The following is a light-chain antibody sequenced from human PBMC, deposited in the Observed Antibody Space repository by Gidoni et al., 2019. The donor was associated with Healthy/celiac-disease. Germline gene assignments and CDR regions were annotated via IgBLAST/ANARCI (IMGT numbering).Light chain of an antibody. Sequence: DMQMTKSPSSLSASVGDRVTITCQASQDISDYLNWYQQKPGKAPKLLIYDASNLETGVPSRFSGCGSWTDFTFTISSLQPEDIATYYSQQYDNLPWAFGQGTRLEIK. J-gene: IGKJ5*01. CDR1: QDISDY. CDR3: QQYDNLPWA. CDR2: DAS. V-gene: IGKV1-33*01.